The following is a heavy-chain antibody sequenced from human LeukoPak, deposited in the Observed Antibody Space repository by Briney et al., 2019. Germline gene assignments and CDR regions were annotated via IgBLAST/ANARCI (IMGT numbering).Heavy chain of an antibody. CDR3: AKDSSSGTYFDY. J-gene: IGHJ4*02. D-gene: IGHD1-26*01. CDR1: GFTFSTYD. V-gene: IGHV3-23*01. CDR2: ISGSGGST. Sequence: GGSLRLSCAVSGFTFSTYDMSWVRQAPGQGPDWVSAISGSGGSTYYADSVKGRFTISRDNSKNTLYLQLKSLRAEDTAVYYCAKDSSSGTYFDYWGQGTLVTVSS.